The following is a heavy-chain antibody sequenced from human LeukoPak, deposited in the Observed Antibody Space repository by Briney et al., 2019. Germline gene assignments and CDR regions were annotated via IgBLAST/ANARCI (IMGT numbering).Heavy chain of an antibody. Sequence: SETLSLTCTVSGGSISSRSYFWGWIRQPPGKGLEWIGSIYYKGNTYFNPSLKSRVTISEDTSKNQFSLKLNSLTAADTAVYYCARVDTAMVRFDPWGQGTLVTVSS. D-gene: IGHD5-18*01. CDR1: GGSISSRSYF. V-gene: IGHV4-39*07. CDR2: IYYKGNT. J-gene: IGHJ5*02. CDR3: ARVDTAMVRFDP.